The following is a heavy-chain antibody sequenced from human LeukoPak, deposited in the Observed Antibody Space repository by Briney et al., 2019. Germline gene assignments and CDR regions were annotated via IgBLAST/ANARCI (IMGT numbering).Heavy chain of an antibody. J-gene: IGHJ4*02. V-gene: IGHV4-31*03. CDR3: AREVRGIVAFDY. Sequence: SETLSLTCTVSGGSISSGGYYWSWIRQHPGKGLEWIGYIYYSGSTYYNPSLKSRVTISVDTSKNQFSLKLSSVTAADTAVYYCAREVRGIVAFDYWGQGTLVTVSS. D-gene: IGHD2-21*01. CDR2: IYYSGST. CDR1: GGSISSGGYY.